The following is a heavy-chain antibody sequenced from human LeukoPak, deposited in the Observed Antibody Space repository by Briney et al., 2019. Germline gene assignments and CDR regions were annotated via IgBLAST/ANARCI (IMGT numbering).Heavy chain of an antibody. CDR1: GASVSSGGYY. Sequence: SETLSLTCTVSGASVSSGGYYWNWIRQHPGKGLEWIGHSQYSGSTYYNPSLQGRATVSVDTSKNRFCLKLRSVTAADTAVYYCARARSDYGDYIYYYYYGMDVWGQGTTVTVS. CDR3: ARARSDYGDYIYYYYYGMDV. V-gene: IGHV4-31*03. D-gene: IGHD4-17*01. J-gene: IGHJ6*02. CDR2: SQYSGST.